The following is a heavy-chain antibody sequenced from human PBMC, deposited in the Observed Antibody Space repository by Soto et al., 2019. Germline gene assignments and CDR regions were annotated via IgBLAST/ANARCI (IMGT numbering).Heavy chain of an antibody. J-gene: IGHJ6*03. D-gene: IGHD6-6*01. CDR1: GGAIDSCT. CDR3: EYSSSEYYYYYMDV. V-gene: IGHV1-69*02. CDR2: IIPILGIA. Sequence: SVKASCKDSGGAIDSCTISSVRQAPRQGLEWMGRIIPILGIANYAQKFQGRVTITADKSTSTAYMELSSLRSEDTAVYYCEYSSSEYYYYYMDVWGKGTTVTVSS.